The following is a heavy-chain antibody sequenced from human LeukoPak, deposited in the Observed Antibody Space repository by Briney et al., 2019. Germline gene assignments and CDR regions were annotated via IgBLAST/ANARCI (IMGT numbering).Heavy chain of an antibody. V-gene: IGHV1-18*01. CDR2: ISAYNGNT. CDR1: GYTFTSYG. Sequence: AASVKVSCKASGYTFTSYGISWVRQAPGQGLEWMGWISAYNGNTNYAQKLQGRVTMTTDTSTSTAYMELRSLRSDDTAVYYCAREETRRYYDSSGYRTLYYYYGMDVWGQGTTVTVSS. CDR3: AREETRRYYDSSGYRTLYYYYGMDV. J-gene: IGHJ6*02. D-gene: IGHD3-22*01.